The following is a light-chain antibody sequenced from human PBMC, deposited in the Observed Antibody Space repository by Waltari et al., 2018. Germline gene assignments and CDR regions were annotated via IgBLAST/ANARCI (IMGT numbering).Light chain of an antibody. CDR2: YDS. Sequence: SYVLTQPPSVSVAPGKTARITCGGNNIGSKSVHWYQQKPGQAPVLVIYYDSDRPSGIPERVSGSNSGNTATLTISRVEAGDEADYYCQVWDSSSDPVVFGGGTKLTVL. J-gene: IGLJ2*01. CDR1: NIGSKS. CDR3: QVWDSSSDPVV. V-gene: IGLV3-21*04.